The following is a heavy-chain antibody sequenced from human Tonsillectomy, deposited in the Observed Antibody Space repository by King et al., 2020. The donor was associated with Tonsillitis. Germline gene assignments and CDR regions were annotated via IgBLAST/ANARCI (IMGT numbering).Heavy chain of an antibody. V-gene: IGHV3-7*01. CDR3: ADDQVSCSSTSCYNSHYYYYGMDV. CDR1: GFTFSKYW. Sequence: VQLVESGGGLVQPGGSLRLSCAASGFTFSKYWMSWVRQAPGKGLEWVANIKEDGSEKYYVDSVKGRFTLPRDNAKNSLYLQMNSLRAEDTAVYYCADDQVSCSSTSCYNSHYYYYGMDVWGQGTTVTVSS. J-gene: IGHJ6*02. D-gene: IGHD2-2*02. CDR2: IKEDGSEK.